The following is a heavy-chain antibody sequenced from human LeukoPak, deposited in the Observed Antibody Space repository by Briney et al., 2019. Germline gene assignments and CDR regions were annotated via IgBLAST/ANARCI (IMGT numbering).Heavy chain of an antibody. CDR1: GFTFSSYS. Sequence: GGSLRLSCAASGFTFSSYSMNWVRQAPGKGLEWVGRIKSKTDGGTIDYAAPVKGRFTISRDDSKNTLYLQMNSLKTEDTAVYYCTTLTNDCSSTSCYGEVDYWGQGTLVTVSS. V-gene: IGHV3-15*01. D-gene: IGHD2-2*01. CDR2: IKSKTDGGTI. CDR3: TTLTNDCSSTSCYGEVDY. J-gene: IGHJ4*02.